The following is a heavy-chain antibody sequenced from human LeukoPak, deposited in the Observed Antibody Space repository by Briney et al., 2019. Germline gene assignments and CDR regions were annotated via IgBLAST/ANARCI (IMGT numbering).Heavy chain of an antibody. Sequence: PSETLSLTCTVSGGSISSSSYYWGWIRQPPGKGLEWIGSIYYSGSTYYNPSLKSRVTISVDTSKNQFSLELSSVTAADTAVYYCARQSGFYSNSSYYYYGMDVWGQGTTVTVSS. V-gene: IGHV4-39*01. CDR1: GGSISSSSYY. CDR3: ARQSGFYSNSSYYYYGMDV. J-gene: IGHJ6*02. CDR2: IYYSGST. D-gene: IGHD4-11*01.